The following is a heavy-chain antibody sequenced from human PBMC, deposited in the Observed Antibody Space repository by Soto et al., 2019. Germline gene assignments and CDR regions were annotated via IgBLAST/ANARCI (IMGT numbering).Heavy chain of an antibody. Sequence: ASVKVSCKASGYTFTSYGISWVRQAPGQGLEWMGWISAYNGNTNYAQKLQGRVTMTTDTSTSTAYMELRSLRSDDTAVYYCARVVWGIVVVPAAHAGRFDPWGQGNLVTVSS. V-gene: IGHV1-18*04. CDR3: ARVVWGIVVVPAAHAGRFDP. J-gene: IGHJ5*02. CDR2: ISAYNGNT. CDR1: GYTFTSYG. D-gene: IGHD2-2*01.